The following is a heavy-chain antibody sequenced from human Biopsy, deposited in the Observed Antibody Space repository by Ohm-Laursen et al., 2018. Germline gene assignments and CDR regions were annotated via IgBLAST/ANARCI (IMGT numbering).Heavy chain of an antibody. CDR3: AREPPSYSYDGSGISDGFDI. Sequence: SDTLSLTCTVSGGSVSSNTNYWAWIRQPPGKGLEWIGSIFYSGIIYYNPSLKSRVSISVDTSKNQFSLSLSSVTAADTAVYYCAREPPSYSYDGSGISDGFDIWGQGTMVTVSS. CDR1: GGSVSSNTNY. V-gene: IGHV4-39*07. CDR2: IFYSGII. D-gene: IGHD3-22*01. J-gene: IGHJ3*02.